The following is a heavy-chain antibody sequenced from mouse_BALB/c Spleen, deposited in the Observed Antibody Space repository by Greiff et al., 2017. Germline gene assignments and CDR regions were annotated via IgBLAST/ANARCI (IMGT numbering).Heavy chain of an antibody. CDR1: GFNFTDYY. CDR3: ARRRYGYDAMDY. D-gene: IGHD2-14*01. V-gene: IGHV14-1*02. J-gene: IGHJ4*01. CDR2: IDPENGNT. Sequence: VQLQQSGAELVRPGALVKLSCKASGFNFTDYYMHWVKQRPEQGLEWIGWIDPENGNTIYDPKFQGKASITADTSSNTAYLQLSSLTSEDTAVYYCARRRYGYDAMDYWGQGTSVTVSS.